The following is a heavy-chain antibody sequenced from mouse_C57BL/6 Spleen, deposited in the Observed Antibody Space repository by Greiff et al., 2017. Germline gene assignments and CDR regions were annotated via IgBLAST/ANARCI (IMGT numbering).Heavy chain of an antibody. D-gene: IGHD1-1*01. V-gene: IGHV1-54*01. CDR1: GYAFTNYL. Sequence: QVQLQQSGAELVRPGTSVKVSCKASGYAFTNYLIEWVKQRPGQGLEWIGVINPGSGGTNYNEKFKGKATLTADKSSSTAYMQLSSLTSEDSAVYFFARNYGSPYWYFDVWGTGTTVTVSS. CDR2: INPGSGGT. J-gene: IGHJ1*03. CDR3: ARNYGSPYWYFDV.